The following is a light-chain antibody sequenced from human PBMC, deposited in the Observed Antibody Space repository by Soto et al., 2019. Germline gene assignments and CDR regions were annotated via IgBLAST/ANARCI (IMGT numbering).Light chain of an antibody. CDR3: QQYGNSPPYT. CDR1: QSVRSGY. CDR2: AAS. V-gene: IGKV3-20*01. Sequence: PGERVTLSCRASQSVRSGYLAWYQHKPGQAPRLLIYAASSRATGIPDRFSGNGSGTEFTLTISRLEPEDFAVYYCQQYGNSPPYTFGQGTKLEIK. J-gene: IGKJ2*01.